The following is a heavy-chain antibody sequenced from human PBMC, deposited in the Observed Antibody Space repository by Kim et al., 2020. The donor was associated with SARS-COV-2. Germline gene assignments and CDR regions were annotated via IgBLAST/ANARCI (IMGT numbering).Heavy chain of an antibody. Sequence: SETLSLTCAVSGGSISSSQWWSWVRQPPGKGLEWIGEIHQTGSPNYNSSLKSRATISLDKPRNQFSLRLNSVTAAEPAVYYCPRRDGGVQLAYHFDYW. V-gene: IGHV4-4*02. J-gene: IGHJ4*01. D-gene: IGHD6-13*01. CDR2: IHQTGSP. CDR3: PRRDGGVQLAYHFDY. CDR1: GGSISSSQW.